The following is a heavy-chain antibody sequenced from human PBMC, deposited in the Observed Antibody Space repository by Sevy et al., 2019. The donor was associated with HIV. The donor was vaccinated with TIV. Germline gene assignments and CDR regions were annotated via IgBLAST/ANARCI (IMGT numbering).Heavy chain of an antibody. CDR1: GFTFSSYS. V-gene: IGHV3-21*01. Sequence: GGSLRLSCAASGFTFSSYSMNWVRQAPGKGLEWVSSISSSSSYIYYADSVKGRLTISRDNAKNSLYLQMNSLRAEDTAVYYCARDKPIFGPHDYWGQGTLVTVSS. J-gene: IGHJ4*02. D-gene: IGHD3-3*01. CDR2: ISSSSSYI. CDR3: ARDKPIFGPHDY.